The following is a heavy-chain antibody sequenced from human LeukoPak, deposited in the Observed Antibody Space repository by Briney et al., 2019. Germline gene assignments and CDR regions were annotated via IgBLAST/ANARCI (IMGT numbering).Heavy chain of an antibody. D-gene: IGHD5/OR15-5a*01. CDR1: ADSISSNY. J-gene: IGHJ5*02. Sequence: SETLSLTCTVSADSISSNYWSWVRQPPGKGLEWIGYISYSGSTNYNPSLKSRVTISVDTSKNQFSLKVCSLTAADTAVYYCARRGGCSLRWFEPWGQGALVTVSS. CDR3: ARRGGCSLRWFEP. CDR2: ISYSGST. V-gene: IGHV4-59*12.